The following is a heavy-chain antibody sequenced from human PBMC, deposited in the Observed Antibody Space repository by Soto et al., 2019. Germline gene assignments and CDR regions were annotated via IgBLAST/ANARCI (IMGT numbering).Heavy chain of an antibody. D-gene: IGHD2-2*02. J-gene: IGHJ3*02. CDR3: AKDRAYCSSPSCSTAFDI. CDR1: GFTFSSYA. V-gene: IGHV3-23*01. CDR2: ISGSGGST. Sequence: LGGSLRLSCAASGFTFSSYAMSWVRQAPGKGLEWVSAISGSGGSTYYADSVKGRFTISRDNSKNTLYLQMNSLRAEDTAVYYCAKDRAYCSSPSCSTAFDIWGQVTIGTGS.